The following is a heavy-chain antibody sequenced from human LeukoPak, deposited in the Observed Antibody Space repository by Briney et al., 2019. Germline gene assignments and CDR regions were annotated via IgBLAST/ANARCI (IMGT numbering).Heavy chain of an antibody. CDR3: AKDPRRRIAAAGGGRYYYYGMDV. Sequence: GRSLRLSCAASGFTFSSYGMHWVRRAPGKGLGWVAVISYDGSNKYYADSVKGRFTISRDNSKNTLYLQMNSLRAEDTAVYYCAKDPRRRIAAAGGGRYYYYGMDVWGQGTTVTVSS. V-gene: IGHV3-30*18. J-gene: IGHJ6*02. CDR2: ISYDGSNK. CDR1: GFTFSSYG. D-gene: IGHD6-13*01.